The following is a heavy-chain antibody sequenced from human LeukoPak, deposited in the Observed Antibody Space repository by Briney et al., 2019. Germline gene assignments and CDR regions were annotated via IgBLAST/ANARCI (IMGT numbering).Heavy chain of an antibody. D-gene: IGHD2-8*01. J-gene: IGHJ4*02. CDR3: ARDPPAVSINTYA. Sequence: GGSLRLSCAASGFTVGNNYMNWVRQAPGKGLEWVSLIFSHGETSYADSVKGRFTISRDNSKNTLYLQMNGLRVEDTAVYYCARDPPAVSINTYAWAQGTLVTVSS. CDR1: GFTVGNNY. V-gene: IGHV3-66*01. CDR2: IFSHGET.